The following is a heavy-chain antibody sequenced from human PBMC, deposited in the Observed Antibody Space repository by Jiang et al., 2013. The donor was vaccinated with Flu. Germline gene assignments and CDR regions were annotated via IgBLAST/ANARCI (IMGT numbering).Heavy chain of an antibody. J-gene: IGHJ4*02. Sequence: GLVKPSETLSLTCTVSGGSVTSENYYWVWIRQPPGKGLEWIGSIYHTGSTYYKPSLTTRVTMSVDTSKNHFSLKLTSVTAADTAVYFCARAQKYSGFELPYFDYWGQGALVIASS. V-gene: IGHV4-39*07. D-gene: IGHD5-12*01. CDR2: IYHTGST. CDR1: GGSVTSENYY. CDR3: ARAQKYSGFELPYFDY.